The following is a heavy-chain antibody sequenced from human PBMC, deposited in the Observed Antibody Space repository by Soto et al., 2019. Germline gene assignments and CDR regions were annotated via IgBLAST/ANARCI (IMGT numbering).Heavy chain of an antibody. CDR3: AKGVQSYVGYYGMDV. CDR1: GFTFSSYS. Sequence: VQLVESGGGLVKPGGSLRLSCAASGFTFSSYSMNWVRQAPGKGLEWVAVISYDGSNKYYADSVKGRFTISRDNSKNTLYLQMNSLRAEDTAVYYCAKGVQSYVGYYGMDVWGQGTTVTVSS. J-gene: IGHJ6*02. V-gene: IGHV3-30*18. D-gene: IGHD1-26*01. CDR2: ISYDGSNK.